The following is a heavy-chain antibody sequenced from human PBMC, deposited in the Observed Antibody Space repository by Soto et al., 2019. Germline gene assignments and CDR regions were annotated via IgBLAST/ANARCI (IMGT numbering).Heavy chain of an antibody. V-gene: IGHV4-59*01. CDR2: IYYSGST. CDR1: GDSMRSFY. D-gene: IGHD4-17*01. CDR3: TRVGGYYGDYPNFDY. J-gene: IGHJ4*02. Sequence: KTSETLSLTCTVYGDSMRSFYWSWIRQPPGKGLEWIGNIYYSGSTNYNPSRKSRVTMSVDMSRNQVSLKLSSVTAADTAVYYCTRVGGYYGDYPNFDYWGQRALVTVSS.